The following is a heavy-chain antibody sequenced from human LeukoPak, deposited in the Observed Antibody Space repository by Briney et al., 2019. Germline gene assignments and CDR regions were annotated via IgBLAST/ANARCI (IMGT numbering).Heavy chain of an antibody. CDR3: ARHLDGYGSGSYFDY. V-gene: IGHV4-59*08. CDR2: IYYSGST. J-gene: IGHJ4*02. D-gene: IGHD3-10*01. CDR1: GGSISSYY. Sequence: PSETLSLTRTVSGGSISSYYWSWIRQPPGKGLEWIGYIYYSGSTNYNPSLKSRVTISVDTSKNQFSLKLSSVTAADTAVYYCARHLDGYGSGSYFDYWGQGTLVTVSS.